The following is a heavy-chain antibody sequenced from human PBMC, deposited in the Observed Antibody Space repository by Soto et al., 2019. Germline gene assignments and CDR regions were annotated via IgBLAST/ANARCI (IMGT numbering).Heavy chain of an antibody. CDR2: IYPSDSDT. V-gene: IGHV5-51*01. Sequence: GESVNISCQVSGYTFTIYWIVWVLQMPGKGLEWMGIIYPSDSDTRYSPSFQGQVTSSADQSINTAYLQWDSLKASDTAIYYCARPANTVADHFDLWGQGTPVTVSS. CDR1: GYTFTIYW. D-gene: IGHD4-17*01. CDR3: ARPANTVADHFDL. J-gene: IGHJ4*02.